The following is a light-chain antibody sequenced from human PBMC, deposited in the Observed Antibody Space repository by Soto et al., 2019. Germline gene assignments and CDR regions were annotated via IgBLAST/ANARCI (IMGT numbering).Light chain of an antibody. V-gene: IGKV1-39*01. CDR3: QQSYSNPFS. J-gene: IGKJ3*01. CDR1: QSITTY. CDR2: AAS. Sequence: DIQMTQSPSSLSASVGDRVTITCRASQSITTYLNWYQQKPGKAPKLLIYAASSLQSGVPSRFSGSGSGTDFTLTISSLQPEDFATYYCQQSYSNPFSFGPGTKVD.